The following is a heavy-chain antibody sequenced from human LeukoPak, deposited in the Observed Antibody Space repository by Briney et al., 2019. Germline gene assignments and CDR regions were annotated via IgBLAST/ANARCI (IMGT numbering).Heavy chain of an antibody. J-gene: IGHJ5*02. CDR2: IWYDGSIK. D-gene: IGHD2-2*01. Sequence: GGSLRLSCAASGFTVSSNYMSWVRQAPGKGLEGVAVIWYDGSIKNYADSVRGRFTISRDNSKNMLHLQMNSLRAEDTAVYYCARGGYCSNTACYGGGWFDPWGQGTQVTVSS. CDR3: ARGGYCSNTACYGGGWFDP. CDR1: GFTVSSNY. V-gene: IGHV3-33*08.